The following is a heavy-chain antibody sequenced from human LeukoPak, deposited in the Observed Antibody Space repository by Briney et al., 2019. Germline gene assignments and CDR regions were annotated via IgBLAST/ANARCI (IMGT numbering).Heavy chain of an antibody. D-gene: IGHD6-13*01. CDR3: AKDLMQQLVPYNWFDP. V-gene: IGHV3-30*02. CDR1: GFPFSSYG. CDR2: IRYDGSNK. J-gene: IGHJ5*02. Sequence: GGSLRLSCAASGFPFSSYGMHWVREAPGKGLEWVAFIRYDGSNKYYADSVKGRFTISRDNSKNTLYLQMNSLRAEDTAVYYCAKDLMQQLVPYNWFDPWGQGTLVTVFS.